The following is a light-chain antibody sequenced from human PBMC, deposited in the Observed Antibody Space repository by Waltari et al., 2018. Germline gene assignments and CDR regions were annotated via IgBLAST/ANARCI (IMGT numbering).Light chain of an antibody. CDR1: SSNIGSNY. V-gene: IGLV1-47*01. J-gene: IGLJ3*02. CDR2: RNT. Sequence: QSVLTQPPSASGTPGQRVTISCSGSSSNIGSNYVYWYQQLPGTAPELLIYRNTHVRSGVPDRFSASKSGSSASLAISGLRSEDEADYYCAAWDDSLSGPWVFGGGTKLTVL. CDR3: AAWDDSLSGPWV.